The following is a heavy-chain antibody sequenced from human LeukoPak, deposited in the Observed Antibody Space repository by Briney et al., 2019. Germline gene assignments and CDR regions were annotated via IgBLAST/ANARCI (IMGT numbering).Heavy chain of an antibody. J-gene: IGHJ5*02. D-gene: IGHD1-1*01. V-gene: IGHV4-59*08. CDR2: IYYSGST. CDR3: ARSDWMRWFDP. Sequence: QKRMGYIYYSGSTTYNPSLKSRVTISVDTSTNHFSLKLSSVTAADSAVYYCARSDWMRWFDPWGHGTLVTVSS.